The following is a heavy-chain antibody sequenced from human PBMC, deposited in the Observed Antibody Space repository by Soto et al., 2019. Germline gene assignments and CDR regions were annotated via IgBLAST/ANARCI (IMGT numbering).Heavy chain of an antibody. CDR2: ISAYNGNT. CDR1: GYTFTSYG. D-gene: IGHD6-6*01. J-gene: IGHJ1*01. Sequence: QVQLVQSGAEVKKPGASVKVSCKASGYTFTSYGISWVRQAPGQGLEWMGWISAYNGNTNYAQKLQGRVTMTTDTPRGTAYRKLRALRSDDTAVYSWARVLAPYRSSSSDSQHWAQATLVTVSS. CDR3: ARVLAPYRSSSSDSQH. V-gene: IGHV1-18*01.